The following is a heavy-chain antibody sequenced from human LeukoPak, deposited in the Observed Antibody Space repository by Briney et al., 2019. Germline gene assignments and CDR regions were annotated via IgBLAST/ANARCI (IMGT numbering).Heavy chain of an antibody. CDR2: ISYDGSNE. CDR3: AKDKSSVWPDYYYYYYYMDV. Sequence: PGGSLRLSCAASGFTFSSYVMHWVRQAPGKGLEWVAIISYDGSNEYYADSVKGRFTISRDNSKNTLYLQMNSLRAEDTAVYYCAKDKSSVWPDYYYYYYYMDVWGKGTTVTISS. J-gene: IGHJ6*03. D-gene: IGHD2-8*01. CDR1: GFTFSSYV. V-gene: IGHV3-30*04.